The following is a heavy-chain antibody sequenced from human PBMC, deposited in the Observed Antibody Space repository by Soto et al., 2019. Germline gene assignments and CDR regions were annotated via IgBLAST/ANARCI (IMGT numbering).Heavy chain of an antibody. D-gene: IGHD6-19*01. CDR3: AKDRSMAAVAGRRDDAFDI. V-gene: IGHV3-9*01. Sequence: GGSLRLSCAASGFTFDDYAMRWVRQAPGKGLEWVSGISWNSGSIGYADSVKGRFTISRDNAKNSLYLQMNSLRAEDTALYYCAKDRSMAAVAGRRDDAFDIWGQGTMVTVSS. J-gene: IGHJ3*02. CDR2: ISWNSGSI. CDR1: GFTFDDYA.